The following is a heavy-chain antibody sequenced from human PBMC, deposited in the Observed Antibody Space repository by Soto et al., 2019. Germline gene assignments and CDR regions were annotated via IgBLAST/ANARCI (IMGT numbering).Heavy chain of an antibody. CDR1: GYTFTSYY. V-gene: IGHV1-46*01. CDR3: ARDEYSNSGIISDY. Sequence: GASVKVSCKASGYTFTSYYIHWVRQAPGQGLVWMGVIDPSAGTTSYAQKFRGRVTMTRDTSTNTVYMDLSSLRSEDTAVYYCARDEYSNSGIISDYWGQGTLVTVSS. CDR2: IDPSAGTT. J-gene: IGHJ4*02. D-gene: IGHD6-6*01.